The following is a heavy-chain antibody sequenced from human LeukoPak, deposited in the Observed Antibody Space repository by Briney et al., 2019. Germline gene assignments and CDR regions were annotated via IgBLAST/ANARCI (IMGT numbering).Heavy chain of an antibody. CDR2: ISGSGGST. CDR3: AKDLLGVYYDFWSGYLGSYYYYMDV. CDR1: GFTFSDYY. D-gene: IGHD3-3*01. Sequence: GGSLRLSCAASGFTFSDYYMSWIRQAPGKGLEWVSAISGSGGSTYYADSVKGRFTISRDNSKNTLYLQMNSLRAEDTAVYYCAKDLLGVYYDFWSGYLGSYYYYMDVWGKGTTVTISS. J-gene: IGHJ6*03. V-gene: IGHV3-23*01.